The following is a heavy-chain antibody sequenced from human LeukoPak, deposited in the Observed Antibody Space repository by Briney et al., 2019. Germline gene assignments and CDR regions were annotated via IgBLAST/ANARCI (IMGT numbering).Heavy chain of an antibody. D-gene: IGHD5-18*01. CDR3: AREDTTSREFDY. Sequence: GGSLRLSCAASGFTVSSNYISWVRQAPGKGLEWVAVLYGGGATFYADSVKGRFTISRDTAKNTLFLQMNNLGAEDTAVYYCAREDTTSREFDYWAQGTLVTVSS. J-gene: IGHJ4*02. V-gene: IGHV3-53*01. CDR2: LYGGGAT. CDR1: GFTVSSNY.